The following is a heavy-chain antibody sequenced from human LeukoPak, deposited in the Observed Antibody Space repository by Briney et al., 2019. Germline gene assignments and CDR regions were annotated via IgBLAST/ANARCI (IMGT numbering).Heavy chain of an antibody. CDR1: GFTVNYNY. J-gene: IGHJ4*02. V-gene: IGHV3-53*01. Sequence: GGSLRLSCAASGFTVNYNYMTWVRQAPGKGLEWVSLIFGGGNTYYADSVKGRFTISRDNSKNTLYLQMNSLRAEDTAVYYCAKDIERGIAVASYFDYWGQGTLVTVSS. D-gene: IGHD6-19*01. CDR3: AKDIERGIAVASYFDY. CDR2: IFGGGNT.